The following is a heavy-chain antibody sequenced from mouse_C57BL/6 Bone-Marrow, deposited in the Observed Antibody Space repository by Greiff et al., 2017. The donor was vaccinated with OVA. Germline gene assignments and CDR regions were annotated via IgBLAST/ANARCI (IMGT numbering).Heavy chain of an antibody. CDR1: GFSFNTYA. V-gene: IGHV10-1*01. J-gene: IGHJ1*03. CDR2: IRSKSNNYAT. CDR3: VRQGMITKYFDV. D-gene: IGHD2-4*01. Sequence: EVHLVESGGGLVQPKGSLKLSCAASGFSFNTYAMNWVRQAPGKGLEWVARIRSKSNNYATYYADSVKDRFTISRDDSESMLYLQMNNLKTDDTAMYYCVRQGMITKYFDVWGTGTTVTVSS.